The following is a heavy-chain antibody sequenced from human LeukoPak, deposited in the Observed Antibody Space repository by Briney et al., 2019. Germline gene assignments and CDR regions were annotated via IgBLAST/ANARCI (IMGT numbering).Heavy chain of an antibody. J-gene: IGHJ4*02. CDR2: ISYDGSNK. V-gene: IGHV3-30-3*01. CDR3: ARDSPGDFWSGYYTYYFDY. CDR1: GFTFSSYA. D-gene: IGHD3-3*01. Sequence: GGSLRLSCAASGFTFSSYAMHWVRQAPGKGLEWVAVISYDGSNKYYADSVKGRFTISRDNSKNTLYLQMNSLRAEDTAVYYCARDSPGDFWSGYYTYYFDYWGQGTLVTVSS.